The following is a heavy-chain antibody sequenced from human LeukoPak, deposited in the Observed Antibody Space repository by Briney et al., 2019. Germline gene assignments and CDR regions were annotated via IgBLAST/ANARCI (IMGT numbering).Heavy chain of an antibody. CDR2: IFYSGST. J-gene: IGHJ4*02. CDR1: GGSISGYY. CDR3: ARAAYSSGWLAY. D-gene: IGHD6-19*01. V-gene: IGHV4-59*01. Sequence: SETLSLTCTVSGGSISGYYWSWIRQPPGKGLEWIGYIFYSGSTNYNPSLKSRVIISVDTSKNQFSLKLSSVTAADTAVYYCARAAYSSGWLAYWGQGTLVTVSS.